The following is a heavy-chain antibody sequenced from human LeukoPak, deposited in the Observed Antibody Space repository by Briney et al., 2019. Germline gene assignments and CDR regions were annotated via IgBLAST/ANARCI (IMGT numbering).Heavy chain of an antibody. CDR2: INPSGGST. Sequence: ASVKVSCKASGGTFSSYATSWVRQAPGQGLEWMGIINPSGGSTSYAQKFQGRVTMTRDTSTSTVYMELSSLRSEDTAVYYCARGGTSHCYNWGQGTLVTVSS. J-gene: IGHJ4*02. V-gene: IGHV1-46*01. CDR3: ARGGTSHCYN. CDR1: GGTFSSYA. D-gene: IGHD2-2*01.